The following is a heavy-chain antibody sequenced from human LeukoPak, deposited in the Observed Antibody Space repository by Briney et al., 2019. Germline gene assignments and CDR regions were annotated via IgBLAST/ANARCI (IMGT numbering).Heavy chain of an antibody. V-gene: IGHV4-39*07. CDR2: ISYTGIT. CDR3: ARVKAVVTPWVFDY. CDR1: GGSIRSSSYY. Sequence: SETLSLTCTVSGGSIRSSSYYWGWIRQPPGRGLAWIGSISYTGITYYNPSLKSRVTISVDTSKNQFSLKLSSVIAADTAVYFCARVKAVVTPWVFDYWGQGTLVTVSS. D-gene: IGHD4-23*01. J-gene: IGHJ4*02.